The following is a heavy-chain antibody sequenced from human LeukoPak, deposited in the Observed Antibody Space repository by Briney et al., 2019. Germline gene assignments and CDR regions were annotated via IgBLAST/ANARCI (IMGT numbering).Heavy chain of an antibody. Sequence: SETLSLTCTVSGGSISSGGDYWSWIRQHPVKGLEWIGYIYYSGSTNYNPSLKSRVTISVDTSKNQFSLKLSSVTAADTAVYYCARRSIFGVVMSDYYGMDVWGQGTTVTVSS. CDR2: IYYSGST. J-gene: IGHJ6*02. D-gene: IGHD3-3*01. CDR1: GGSISSGGDY. CDR3: ARRSIFGVVMSDYYGMDV. V-gene: IGHV4-61*08.